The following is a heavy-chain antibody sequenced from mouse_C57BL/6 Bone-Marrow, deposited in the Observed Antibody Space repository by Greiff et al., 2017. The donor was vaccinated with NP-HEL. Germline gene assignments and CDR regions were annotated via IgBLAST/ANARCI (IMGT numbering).Heavy chain of an antibody. D-gene: IGHD1-2*01. J-gene: IGHJ2*01. CDR1: GFTFSSYA. V-gene: IGHV5-4*01. CDR3: AREHHYYDRPLFDY. CDR2: ISDGGSYT. Sequence: EVQVVESGGGLVKPGGSLKLSCAASGFTFSSYAMSWVRQTPEKRLEWVATISDGGSYTYYPDNVKGGFTISRDNAKNNLYLQMSHLKSEDTAMYYCAREHHYYDRPLFDYWRQRPTLTVSS.